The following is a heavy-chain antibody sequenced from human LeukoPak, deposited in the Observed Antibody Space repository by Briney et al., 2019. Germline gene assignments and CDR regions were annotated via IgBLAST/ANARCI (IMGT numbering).Heavy chain of an antibody. V-gene: IGHV3-23*01. CDR3: AKEEVPNDF. D-gene: IGHD1-1*01. CDR1: GFTFSTSA. CDR2: ISRSGEIT. Sequence: GGSLRLSCAASGFTFSTSAMSWVRQAPGKGLEWVSGISRSGEITYYEDSVRGRFTISKDISKNTLYLQMDSLRAEDTARYYCAKEEVPNDFWGQGTLVSVS. J-gene: IGHJ4*02.